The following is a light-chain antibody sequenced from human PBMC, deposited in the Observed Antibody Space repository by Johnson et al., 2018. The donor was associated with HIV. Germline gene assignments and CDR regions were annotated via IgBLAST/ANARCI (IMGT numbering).Light chain of an antibody. Sequence: QSILTQPPSVSAAPGQKVTISCSGSSSNIGNNYVSWYQQIPGRATKLLIYDNNKRPSGIPDRFSGSKSGTSATLGITGLQTGDEADYYCGTWDTSLSAVFGTGTKVTVL. CDR2: DNN. CDR3: GTWDTSLSAV. J-gene: IGLJ1*01. V-gene: IGLV1-51*01. CDR1: SSNIGNNY.